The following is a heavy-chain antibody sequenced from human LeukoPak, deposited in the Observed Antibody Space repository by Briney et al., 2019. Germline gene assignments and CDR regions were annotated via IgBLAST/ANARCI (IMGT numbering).Heavy chain of an antibody. CDR2: IIPIFGIA. Sequence: SVKVSCKASGGTFNSYAISWVRQAPGQGLEWMGRIIPIFGIANYAQKFQGRVTITADKSTSTAYMELSSLRSEDTAVYYCARDGDGYPSGNWFDPWGQGTLVTVSS. V-gene: IGHV1-69*04. CDR3: ARDGDGYPSGNWFDP. J-gene: IGHJ5*02. CDR1: GGTFNSYA. D-gene: IGHD5-24*01.